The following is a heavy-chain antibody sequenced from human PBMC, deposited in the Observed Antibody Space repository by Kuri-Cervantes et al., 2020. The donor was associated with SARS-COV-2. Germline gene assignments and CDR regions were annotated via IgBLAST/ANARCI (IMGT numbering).Heavy chain of an antibody. CDR1: GFTFVDYA. V-gene: IGHV3-49*04. D-gene: IGHD2-2*02. CDR2: IRRKAYGGTT. J-gene: IGHJ3*02. Sequence: GESLKIPCTASGFTFVDYAMSWVRQAPGKGLEWVGFIRRKAYGGTTEYAASVKGRFTISRDDSKSIAYLQMNSLKTEDTAVYYCTRELVVPAAIYPDAFDIWGQGTMVTVSS. CDR3: TRELVVPAAIYPDAFDI.